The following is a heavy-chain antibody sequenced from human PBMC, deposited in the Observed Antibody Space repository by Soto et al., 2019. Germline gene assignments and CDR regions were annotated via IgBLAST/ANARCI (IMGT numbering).Heavy chain of an antibody. J-gene: IGHJ4*02. D-gene: IGHD1-7*01. CDR3: AREPVVAARAGTTSAPDY. Sequence: ASVKVSCKASGYTFTSYYMHWVRQAPGQGLEWMGIINPSGGSTSYAQKFQGRVTMTSDTSTSTVYMELSSLRSEDTAVYYCAREPVVAARAGTTSAPDYWGQGTLVTVSS. CDR2: INPSGGST. V-gene: IGHV1-46*01. CDR1: GYTFTSYY.